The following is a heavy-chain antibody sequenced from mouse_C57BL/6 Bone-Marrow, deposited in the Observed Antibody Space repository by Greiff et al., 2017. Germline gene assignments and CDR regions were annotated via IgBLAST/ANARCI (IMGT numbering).Heavy chain of an antibody. CDR1: GYSFTDYN. V-gene: IGHV1-39*01. CDR2: INPNYGST. CDR3: ARRDSSGYYAMDY. J-gene: IGHJ4*01. D-gene: IGHD3-2*02. Sequence: EVQLQQSGPELVKPGASVKLSCKASGYSFTDYNMNWVKQSHGKSLEWIGVINPNYGSTSYNQEFKGKATLTVDQSSSTAYMQLNSLTSEDSAVYYCARRDSSGYYAMDYWGQGTSVTVSS.